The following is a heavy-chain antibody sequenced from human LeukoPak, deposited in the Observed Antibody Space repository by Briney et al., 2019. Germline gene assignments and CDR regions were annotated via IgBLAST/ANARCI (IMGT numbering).Heavy chain of an antibody. V-gene: IGHV1-2*02. Sequence: ASVKVSCKASGYAFTGYYIHWVRQAPGQGLEWMGWINPNSGGTNYPQKFQGRVTMTRDTSISTVYMELSRLRSDDTAVYYCARPAVGVAAYYYYYMDVWGKGTTVTVSS. CDR2: INPNSGGT. CDR1: GYAFTGYY. J-gene: IGHJ6*03. CDR3: ARPAVGVAAYYYYYMDV. D-gene: IGHD3-3*01.